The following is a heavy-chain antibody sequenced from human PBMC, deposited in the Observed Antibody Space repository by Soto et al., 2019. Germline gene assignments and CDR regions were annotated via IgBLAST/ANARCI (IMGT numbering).Heavy chain of an antibody. J-gene: IGHJ4*02. D-gene: IGHD3-22*01. CDR1: GFTFSNYG. V-gene: IGHV3-33*03. CDR2: IWYDGSNK. CDR3: ATGNYDSSGCLDY. Sequence: QVQLVESGGGVVQPGRSLRLSCAASGFTFSNYGMHWVRQAPGKGLEWVAVIWYDGSNKYYADSVKGRFTISRDNSKNTLSLQMNSLRAEDTAVYYCATGNYDSSGCLDYWCQGTLVTFSS.